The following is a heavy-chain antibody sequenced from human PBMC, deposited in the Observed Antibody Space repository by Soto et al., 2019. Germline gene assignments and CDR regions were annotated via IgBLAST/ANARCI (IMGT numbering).Heavy chain of an antibody. Sequence: PXGSLRLSCSAAGFTLNDYWMSWVRQAPGKGLEWVANIKQDGSEQYYVDSVKGRFTISRDNAQASLSLQMNSLRVEDTALYYCARETRSVSRMGSTTYWGQGILVTVSS. CDR2: IKQDGSEQ. CDR3: ARETRSVSRMGSTTY. J-gene: IGHJ4*02. CDR1: GFTLNDYW. V-gene: IGHV3-7*01. D-gene: IGHD1-26*01.